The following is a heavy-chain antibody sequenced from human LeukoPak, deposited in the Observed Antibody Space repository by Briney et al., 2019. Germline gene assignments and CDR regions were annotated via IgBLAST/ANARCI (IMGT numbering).Heavy chain of an antibody. Sequence: GGSLRLSCAASGFTFSSYAMSWVRQAPGKGLEWVSAISGSGGSTYYADSVKGRFTISRDNSKNTLYLQMNSLRAEDTAVYYCAARGSYRWYFDYWGQGALVTVSS. CDR1: GFTFSSYA. D-gene: IGHD1-26*01. V-gene: IGHV3-23*01. J-gene: IGHJ4*02. CDR3: AARGSYRWYFDY. CDR2: ISGSGGST.